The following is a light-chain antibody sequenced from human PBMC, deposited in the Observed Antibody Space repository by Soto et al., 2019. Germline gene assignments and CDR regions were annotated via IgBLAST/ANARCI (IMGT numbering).Light chain of an antibody. V-gene: IGLV3-9*01. CDR2: RDS. CDR3: QVWDSSTYV. J-gene: IGLJ1*01. CDR1: NIGSKN. Sequence: SYELTQPLSVSVALGQTARITCGGNNIGSKNVHWYQQKPGQAPVLVIYRDSNRPSGIPERFSGSNPGNTATLTISRAQAGDEADYYCQVWDSSTYVFGTGTKVTVL.